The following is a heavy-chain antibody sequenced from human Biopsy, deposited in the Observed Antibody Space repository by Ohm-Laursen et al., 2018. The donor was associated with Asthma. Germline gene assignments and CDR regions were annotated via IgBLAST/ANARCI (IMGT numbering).Heavy chain of an antibody. Sequence: VSSVKVSCKASGYTFTSYYMHWVRQAPGQGLEWMGIINPSGGSTSYAQKFQGRVTMTRDTSTSTVYMELSSLRSEDTAVYYCARERIAARQRRYYFDYWGQGTLVTVSS. CDR3: ARERIAARQRRYYFDY. D-gene: IGHD6-6*01. V-gene: IGHV1-46*01. CDR1: GYTFTSYY. CDR2: INPSGGST. J-gene: IGHJ4*02.